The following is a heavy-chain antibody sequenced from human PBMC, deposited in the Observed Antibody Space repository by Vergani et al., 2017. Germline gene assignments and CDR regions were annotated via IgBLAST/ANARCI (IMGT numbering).Heavy chain of an antibody. V-gene: IGHV3-23*01. CDR2: ISGSGGST. Sequence: EVQLLESGGGLVQPGGSLRLSCAASGFTFSSYAMSWVRQAPGKGLEWVSAISGSGGSTYYADSVKGRFTISRDNSKNTLYLQMNSLRAEDTAVYYCAKDLSILASSWYWYYYGMDVWGQGTTVTVSS. CDR1: GFTFSSYA. CDR3: AKDLSILASSWYWYYYGMDV. D-gene: IGHD6-13*01. J-gene: IGHJ6*02.